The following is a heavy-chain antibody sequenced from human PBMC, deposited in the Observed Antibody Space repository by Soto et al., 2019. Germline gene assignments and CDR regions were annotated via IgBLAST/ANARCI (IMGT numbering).Heavy chain of an antibody. CDR1: GFTFSNAW. V-gene: IGHV3-15*01. J-gene: IGHJ3*02. CDR3: TTKVDIVATSNKNAFDI. Sequence: GGSLRLSCAASGFTFSNAWMSWVRQAPGKGLEWVGRIKSKTDGGTTDYAAPVKGRFTISRDDSKNTLYLQMNSLKTEDTAVNYCTTKVDIVATSNKNAFDIWGQGTMVTVSS. CDR2: IKSKTDGGTT. D-gene: IGHD5-12*01.